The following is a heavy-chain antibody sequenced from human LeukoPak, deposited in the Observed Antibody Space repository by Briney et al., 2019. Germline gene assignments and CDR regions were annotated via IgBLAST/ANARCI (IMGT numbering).Heavy chain of an antibody. D-gene: IGHD2-8*02. CDR2: IYYCGST. CDR3: ARGSGLVADIDY. Sequence: SETLSLTCTVSGGSISSYCWSWLRQPPGKGQEWLGYIYYCGSTNYNPSLKSRVTISVDTSKNQFSLKLSSVTAADTAVYYCARGSGLVADIDYWGQGTLVTVSS. CDR1: GGSISSYC. J-gene: IGHJ4*02. V-gene: IGHV4-59*01.